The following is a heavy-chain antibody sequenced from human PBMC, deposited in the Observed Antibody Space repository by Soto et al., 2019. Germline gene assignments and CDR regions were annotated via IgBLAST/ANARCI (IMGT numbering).Heavy chain of an antibody. V-gene: IGHV4-31*03. D-gene: IGHD3-3*01. CDR1: GDSISSGGYY. J-gene: IGHJ4*02. CDR3: ARVARDGGGYYGHFDN. CDR2: IYKSGTT. Sequence: QVQLQESGPGLVKPSQTLSLTCTVSGDSISSGGYYWGWIRQHPGKGLDWIGYIYKSGTTYYKPSLKSRVTISVDTSENQFSLRLRSVTAADTAVEYCARVARDGGGYYGHFDNWGSGTRVTVSS.